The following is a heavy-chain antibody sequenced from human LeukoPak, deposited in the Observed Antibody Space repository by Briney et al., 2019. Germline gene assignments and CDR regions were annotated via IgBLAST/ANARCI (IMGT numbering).Heavy chain of an antibody. Sequence: ASVKVSFKASGGTFSSYAISWVRQAPGQGLEWMGGIIPIFGTANYAQKFQGRVTITTDESTSTAYKELSSLRSEDTAVYYCARDTEMATPDWGQGTLVTVSS. D-gene: IGHD5-24*01. J-gene: IGHJ4*02. CDR2: IIPIFGTA. CDR3: ARDTEMATPD. CDR1: GGTFSSYA. V-gene: IGHV1-69*05.